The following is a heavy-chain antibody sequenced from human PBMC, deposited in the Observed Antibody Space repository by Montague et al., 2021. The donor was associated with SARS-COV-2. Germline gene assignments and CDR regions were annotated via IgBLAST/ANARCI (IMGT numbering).Heavy chain of an antibody. D-gene: IGHD3-3*01. CDR3: ARGIFTIPFIPAHYYMDV. CDR1: GGSISSYY. J-gene: IGHJ6*03. CDR2: IYYSGST. Sequence: SDTLSLTCTVSGGSISSYYWSWIRQPQGKGLEWIGYIYYSGSTNYNHSLKSRVTISVDTSKNQFSLKLSSVTAADTAVYYCARGIFTIPFIPAHYYMDVWGKGTTVTVSS. V-gene: IGHV4-59*07.